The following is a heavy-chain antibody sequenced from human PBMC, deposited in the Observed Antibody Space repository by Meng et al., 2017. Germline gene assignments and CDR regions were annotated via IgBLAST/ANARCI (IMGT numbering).Heavy chain of an antibody. CDR3: ARDFPSGSYLVDAFDI. J-gene: IGHJ3*02. D-gene: IGHD1-26*01. CDR2: INPSGGST. Sequence: ASVKVSCKASGYTFTSYYMHWVRQAPGQGLEWMGRINPSGGSTSDAQKFQGRVTMTRDTSTSTGYMELSSLRSDDTAVYYCARDFPSGSYLVDAFDIWGQGTMVTVSS. V-gene: IGHV1-46*01. CDR1: GYTFTSYY.